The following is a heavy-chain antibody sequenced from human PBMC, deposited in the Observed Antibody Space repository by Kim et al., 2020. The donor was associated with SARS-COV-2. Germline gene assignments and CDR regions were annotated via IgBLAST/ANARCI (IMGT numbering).Heavy chain of an antibody. V-gene: IGHV3-9*01. J-gene: IGHJ6*02. Sequence: GGSLRLSCAASGFTFDDYAMHWVRQAPWKGLEWVSGISWNSGSIGYADSVKGRFTISRDNAKNSLYLQMNSLRAEDTALYYCAKADTADYYGMDVWGQGTTVTVSS. CDR2: ISWNSGSI. D-gene: IGHD5-18*01. CDR3: AKADTADYYGMDV. CDR1: GFTFDDYA.